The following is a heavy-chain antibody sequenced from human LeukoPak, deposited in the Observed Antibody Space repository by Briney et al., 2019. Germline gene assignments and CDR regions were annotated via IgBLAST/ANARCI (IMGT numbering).Heavy chain of an antibody. CDR2: MNPNSGNT. CDR1: GGTFSSYA. V-gene: IGHV1-8*02. D-gene: IGHD4-23*01. J-gene: IGHJ6*03. CDR3: ARDSGTTVVIYYYYYMDV. Sequence: ASVKVSCTASGGTFSSYAINWVRQATGQGLEWMGWMNPNSGNTGYAQKFQGRVTMTRNTSISTAYMELSRLRSDDTAVYYCARDSGTTVVIYYYYYMDVWGKGTTVTISS.